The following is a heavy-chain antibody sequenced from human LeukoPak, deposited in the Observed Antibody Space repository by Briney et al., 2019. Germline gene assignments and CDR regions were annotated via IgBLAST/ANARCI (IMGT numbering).Heavy chain of an antibody. CDR2: ISYDGSNK. D-gene: IGHD3-10*01. CDR1: GFTFSDCA. Sequence: WGSLRLSCAASGFTFSDCAVHWVRQAPGKGLEWVALISYDGSNKYYADSVKGRFTISRDNSKNTMSLQMNSLRREDTAVYYCASRTNSGPPFWGQGTLVTVSS. V-gene: IGHV3-30-3*01. J-gene: IGHJ1*01. CDR3: ASRTNSGPPF.